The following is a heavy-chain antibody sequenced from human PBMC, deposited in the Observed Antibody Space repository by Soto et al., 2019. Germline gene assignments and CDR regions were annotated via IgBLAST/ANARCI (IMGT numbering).Heavy chain of an antibody. J-gene: IGHJ6*03. CDR2: IYYSGST. V-gene: IGHV4-59*01. CDR1: GGSISSYY. D-gene: IGHD2-2*01. CDR3: ASARVVPAAIPYYYYYMDV. Sequence: SETLSLTCTVSGGSISSYYWSWIRQPPEKGLEWIGYIYYSGSTNYNPSLKSRVTISVDTSKNQFSLKLSSVTAADTAVYYCASARVVPAAIPYYYYYMDVWGKGTTVTVSS.